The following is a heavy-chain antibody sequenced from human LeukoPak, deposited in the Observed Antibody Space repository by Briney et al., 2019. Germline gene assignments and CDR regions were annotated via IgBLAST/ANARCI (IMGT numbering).Heavy chain of an antibody. J-gene: IGHJ4*02. D-gene: IGHD1-26*01. CDR1: GFTSSYYW. CDR3: VREASGKF. V-gene: IGHV3-74*01. CDR2: INSDGDIT. Sequence: PGGSLRLSCAASGFTSSYYWMHWVRQAPGKGLVWVSRINSDGDITDYADSVKGRFTISRDNAKNMVYLQMNSLRAEDTAVYYCVREASGKFWGQGTLVTVSS.